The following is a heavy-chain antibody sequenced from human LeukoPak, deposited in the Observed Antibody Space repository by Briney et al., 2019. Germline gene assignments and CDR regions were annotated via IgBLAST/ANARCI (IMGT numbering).Heavy chain of an antibody. D-gene: IGHD2-2*01. V-gene: IGHV1-18*01. J-gene: IGHJ4*02. CDR1: GYTFTSYG. CDR3: ARACSSTSCYAPPLY. CDR2: ISAYNGNT. Sequence: SVKVSCKASGYTFTSYGISWVRQAPGQGLEWMGWISAYNGNTNYAQKLQGRVTMTTDTSTSTAYMELRSLRSDDTAVYYCARACSSTSCYAPPLYWGQGTLDTVSS.